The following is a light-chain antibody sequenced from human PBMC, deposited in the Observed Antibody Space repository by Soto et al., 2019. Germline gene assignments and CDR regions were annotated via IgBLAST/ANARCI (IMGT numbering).Light chain of an antibody. CDR1: QSVSSY. Sequence: EILLTQYPATLSLSPGEGATLSCRASQSVSSYLAWYQQKPGQAPRLLIYDASNRATGIPARLSGSGSGTDFTLTIRSLEPEDFAVYYCQQRRYGLTFGGGTQVEIK. CDR2: DAS. J-gene: IGKJ4*01. V-gene: IGKV3-11*01. CDR3: QQRRYGLT.